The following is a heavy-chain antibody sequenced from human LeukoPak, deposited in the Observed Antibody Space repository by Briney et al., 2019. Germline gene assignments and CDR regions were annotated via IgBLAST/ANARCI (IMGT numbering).Heavy chain of an antibody. J-gene: IGHJ3*02. CDR1: GYTFTGYY. V-gene: IGHV1-2*02. D-gene: IGHD3-22*01. CDR3: ARWSYYDSSGYFVGAFDI. CDR2: INPNSGGT. Sequence: GASVKVSCKASGYTFTGYYMHWVRQAPGQGLEWMGWINPNSGGTNYAQKFQGRVTMTRDTSISTAYMELSRLRSDDTAVYFCARWSYYDSSGYFVGAFDIWGQGTMVTVSS.